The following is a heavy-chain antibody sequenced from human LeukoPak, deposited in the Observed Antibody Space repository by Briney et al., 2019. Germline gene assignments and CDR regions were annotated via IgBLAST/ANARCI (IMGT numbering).Heavy chain of an antibody. Sequence: ASVKVSCKASGYTFTSYDINWVRQATGQGLEWMGWMNPNSGNTGYAQKFQGRVTMTRNTSISTAYMELSSLRSEDTAVYYCARFSQYKRGFDPWGQGTLVTVSS. D-gene: IGHD1-14*01. CDR1: GYTFTSYD. J-gene: IGHJ5*02. CDR2: MNPNSGNT. V-gene: IGHV1-8*01. CDR3: ARFSQYKRGFDP.